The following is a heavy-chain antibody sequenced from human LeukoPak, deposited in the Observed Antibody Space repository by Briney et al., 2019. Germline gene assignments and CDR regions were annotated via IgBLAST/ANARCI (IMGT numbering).Heavy chain of an antibody. CDR3: ARELTYYDSSGNYYGGVFDY. D-gene: IGHD3-22*01. V-gene: IGHV4-34*01. J-gene: IGHJ4*02. CDR2: INHGGST. CDR1: GGSFSGYY. Sequence: PSETLSLTCAVYGGSFSGYYWSWIRQPPGKGLEWIGEINHGGSTNYNPSLKSRVTISVDTSKNQFSLKLSSVTAADTAVSYCARELTYYDSSGNYYGGVFDYWGQGTLVTVSS.